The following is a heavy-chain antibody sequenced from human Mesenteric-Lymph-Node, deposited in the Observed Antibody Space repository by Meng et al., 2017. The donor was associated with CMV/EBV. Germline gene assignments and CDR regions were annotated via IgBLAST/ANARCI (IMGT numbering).Heavy chain of an antibody. CDR3: AKNGEEGPDF. J-gene: IGHJ4*02. D-gene: IGHD3-10*01. V-gene: IGHV3-13*01. Sequence: GESLKISCAASGFTFSSYDMHWVRQATGKGLEWISVIGTAGDTYYPGSVKGRFTVSRDNSKNTLYLQMNSLRAEDTAVYYCAKNGEEGPDFWGQGTLVTVSS. CDR1: GFTFSSYD. CDR2: IGTAGDT.